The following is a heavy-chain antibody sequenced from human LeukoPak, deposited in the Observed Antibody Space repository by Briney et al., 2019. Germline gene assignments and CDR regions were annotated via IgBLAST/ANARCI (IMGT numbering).Heavy chain of an antibody. CDR1: GGTFSSYA. J-gene: IGHJ4*02. Sequence: VASVKVSCKASGGTFSSYAISWVRQAPGQGLEWMGRIIPILGIANYAQKFQGRVTITADKSTSTAYMELSSLRSEDTAVYYCAREGTVRGVLFDYWGQGTLVTVSS. CDR3: AREGTVRGVLFDY. CDR2: IIPILGIA. V-gene: IGHV1-69*04. D-gene: IGHD3-10*01.